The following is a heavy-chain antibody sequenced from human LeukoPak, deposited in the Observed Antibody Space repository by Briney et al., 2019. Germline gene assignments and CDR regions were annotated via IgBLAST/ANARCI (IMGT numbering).Heavy chain of an antibody. V-gene: IGHV3-74*01. CDR3: ARGALTMLRGVTPPDY. J-gene: IGHJ4*02. CDR2: INSDGSST. Sequence: GGSLRLSCAASGFTFSSYWMHWVRQAPGKGLVWVSRINSDGSSTSYADSVKGRFTISRDNAKNTLYLQMNSLRAEDTAVYYCARGALTMLRGVTPPDYWGQGTLVTVSS. D-gene: IGHD3-10*01. CDR1: GFTFSSYW.